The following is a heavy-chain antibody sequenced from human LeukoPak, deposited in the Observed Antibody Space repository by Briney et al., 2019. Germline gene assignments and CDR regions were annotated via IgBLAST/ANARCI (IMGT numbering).Heavy chain of an antibody. V-gene: IGHV3-23*01. D-gene: IGHD1-14*01. Sequence: PGGSLRLSCAASGFTFSSYSMNWVRQAPGKGLEWVSAISGSGGSTYYADSVKGRFTISRDNSKNTLYLQMNSLRAEDTAVYYCAKEAPDGDYYYYYMDVWGKGTTVTISS. CDR2: ISGSGGST. J-gene: IGHJ6*03. CDR3: AKEAPDGDYYYYYMDV. CDR1: GFTFSSYS.